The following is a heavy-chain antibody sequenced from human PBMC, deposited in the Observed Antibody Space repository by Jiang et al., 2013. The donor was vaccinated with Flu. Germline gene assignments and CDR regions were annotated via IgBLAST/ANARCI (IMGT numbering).Heavy chain of an antibody. CDR1: GFTFSSYG. D-gene: IGHD3-10*01. Sequence: VVQPGRSLRLSCAASGFTFSSYGMHWVRQAPGKGLEWVAVIWYDGSNKYYADSVKGRFTISRDNSKNTLYLQMNSLRAEDTAVYYCARDPGITMVRYYFDYWGQGTLVTVSS. CDR3: ARDPGITMVRYYFDY. CDR2: IWYDGSNK. V-gene: IGHV3-33*01. J-gene: IGHJ4*02.